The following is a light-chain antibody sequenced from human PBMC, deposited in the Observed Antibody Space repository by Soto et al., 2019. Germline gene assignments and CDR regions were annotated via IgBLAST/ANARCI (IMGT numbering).Light chain of an antibody. Sequence: QSVLTQPPSASGSPGQSLTISCTGTSSDVGFYNFVSWYQQRPGKAPKLVIYKVTKRPSGVPDRFSGSKSGSTASLTVSGLQADDEADYYCASYAGTKLFVFGSGTKVTVL. CDR2: KVT. V-gene: IGLV2-8*01. CDR3: ASYAGTKLFV. J-gene: IGLJ1*01. CDR1: SSDVGFYNF.